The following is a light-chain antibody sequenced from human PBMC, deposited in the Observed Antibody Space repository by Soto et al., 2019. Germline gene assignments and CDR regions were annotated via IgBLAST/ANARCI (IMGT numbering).Light chain of an antibody. J-gene: IGLJ2*01. CDR1: SGHRTYI. CDR2: VEGSGTY. V-gene: IGLV4-60*02. CDR3: ETWDSDIVV. Sequence: QAVVTQSSSASASLGSSVKLTCTLSSGHRTYIIAWHQQQPGRAPRYLMMVEGSGTYNKGSGVDDRFSGSSSGADRYLTISKLQFEDEADYYCETWDSDIVVFGGGTKLTVL.